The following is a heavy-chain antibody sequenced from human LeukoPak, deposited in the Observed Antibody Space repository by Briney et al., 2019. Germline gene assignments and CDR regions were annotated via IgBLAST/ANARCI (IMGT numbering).Heavy chain of an antibody. J-gene: IGHJ4*02. CDR3: ARVTYGDSITIDY. D-gene: IGHD4-17*01. Sequence: GASVKLSCKASGYTFTSYYMHWVRQAPGQGLEWMGWINPNSGSTNYAQKFQGRFTMTRDTSISTAYMQLSRLRSDDTAVYYCARVTYGDSITIDYWGQGTLVTVSS. CDR2: INPNSGST. CDR1: GYTFTSYY. V-gene: IGHV1-2*02.